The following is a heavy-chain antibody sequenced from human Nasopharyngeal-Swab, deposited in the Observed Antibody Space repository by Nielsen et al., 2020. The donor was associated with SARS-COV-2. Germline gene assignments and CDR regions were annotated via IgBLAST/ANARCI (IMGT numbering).Heavy chain of an antibody. J-gene: IGHJ4*02. D-gene: IGHD1-26*01. CDR3: AKFVEGGSYGYYFDY. V-gene: IGHV3-9*01. Sequence: GESLKISCAASGFTFDNYAMHWVRQAPGKGLEWVSGISWNSGSIGYADSVKGRFTISRDNAKNSLYLQMNSLRAEDTALYYCAKFVEGGSYGYYFDYWGQGTLVTVSS. CDR1: GFTFDNYA. CDR2: ISWNSGSI.